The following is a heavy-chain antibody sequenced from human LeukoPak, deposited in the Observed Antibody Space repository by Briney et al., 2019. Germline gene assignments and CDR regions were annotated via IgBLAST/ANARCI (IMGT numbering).Heavy chain of an antibody. V-gene: IGHV3-74*01. D-gene: IGHD3-10*01. CDR2: INSDGSWT. CDR3: ARDGGSGNYFIDY. Sequence: PGGSLRLSCAASGNYWMHWVRQAPGRGLVWVSHINSDGSWTSYADSVKGRFTISRDNAKNSLYLQMNSLRAEDTAVYYCARDGGSGNYFIDYWGQGTLVTVSS. J-gene: IGHJ4*02. CDR1: GNYW.